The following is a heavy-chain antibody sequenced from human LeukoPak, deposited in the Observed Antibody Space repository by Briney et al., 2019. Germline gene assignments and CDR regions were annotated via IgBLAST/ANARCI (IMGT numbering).Heavy chain of an antibody. Sequence: ASVKVSCKASGYSFTSYGITWVRQAPGQGLEWMGWISGYNGNTKYAQKFQGRVTMTTDTSTSTDYMELRSLRSDDTAVYYCARDYGDYPSYWGQGTLVTVSS. D-gene: IGHD4-17*01. CDR1: GYSFTSYG. CDR2: ISGYNGNT. V-gene: IGHV1-18*01. CDR3: ARDYGDYPSY. J-gene: IGHJ4*02.